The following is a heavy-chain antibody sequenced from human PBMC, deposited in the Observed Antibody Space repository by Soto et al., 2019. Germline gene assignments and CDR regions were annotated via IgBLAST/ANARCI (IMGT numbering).Heavy chain of an antibody. Sequence: SETLSLTCAVYGGSFSCYYWSWIRQPPGKGLEWIGEINHSGSTNYNPSLKSRVTISVDTSKNQFSLKLSSVTAADTAVYYCARGRSGVGATTRYYYYYGMDVWGQGTTVTV. D-gene: IGHD1-26*01. CDR3: ARGRSGVGATTRYYYYYGMDV. V-gene: IGHV4-34*01. J-gene: IGHJ6*02. CDR2: INHSGST. CDR1: GGSFSCYY.